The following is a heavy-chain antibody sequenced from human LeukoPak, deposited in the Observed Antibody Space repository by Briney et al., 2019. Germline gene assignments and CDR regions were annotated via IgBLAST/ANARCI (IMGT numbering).Heavy chain of an antibody. CDR3: TAAGKVVVAATRGFYWFDP. CDR1: GFTFSSYA. D-gene: IGHD2-15*01. Sequence: GGSLRLSCAASGFTFSSYAMHWVRQAPGKGLEWVAVISYDGSNKYYADSVKGRFTISRDNSKNTLYLQMNSLKTEDTAVYYCTAAGKVVVAATRGFYWFDPWGQGTLVTVSS. CDR2: ISYDGSNK. J-gene: IGHJ5*02. V-gene: IGHV3-30*04.